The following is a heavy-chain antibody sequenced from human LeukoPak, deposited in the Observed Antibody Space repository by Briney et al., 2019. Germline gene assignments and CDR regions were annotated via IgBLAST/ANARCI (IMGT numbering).Heavy chain of an antibody. CDR1: GFTFSTYP. J-gene: IGHJ5*01. D-gene: IGHD2-15*01. CDR3: AKGHRLCSSGNCNSQVDS. CDR2: ISGSGTAT. Sequence: PGGSLRLSCAASGFTFSTYPMSWVRQAPGKGLGWISTISGSGTATHYADSVKGRFTISRDNSKNTLFLQMNSLRADDTVAYYCAKGHRLCSSGNCNSQVDSWGHGTLVIVPS. V-gene: IGHV3-23*01.